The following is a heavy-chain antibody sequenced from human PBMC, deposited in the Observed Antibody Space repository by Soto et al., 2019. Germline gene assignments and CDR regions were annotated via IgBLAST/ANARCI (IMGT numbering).Heavy chain of an antibody. CDR2: INHSGST. D-gene: IGHD1-1*01. CDR3: ARGFTTGTGGGSVYYYYMDV. V-gene: IGHV4-34*01. Sequence: SETLSLTCAVYGGSFSGYYWSWIRQPPGKGLEWIGEINHSGSTNYNPSLKSRVTISVDTSKNQFSLKLSSVTAADTAVYYCARGFTTGTGGGSVYYYYMDVWGKGTTVTVSS. J-gene: IGHJ6*03. CDR1: GGSFSGYY.